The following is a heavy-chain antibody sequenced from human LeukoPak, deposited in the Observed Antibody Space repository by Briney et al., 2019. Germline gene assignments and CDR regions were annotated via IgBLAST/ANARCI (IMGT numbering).Heavy chain of an antibody. V-gene: IGHV4-34*01. J-gene: IGHJ6*03. D-gene: IGHD3-22*01. CDR1: GGSFSGYY. CDR2: INHSGST. CDR3: ARHHYDSSGYYYYYYYYYMDV. Sequence: SETLSLTCAVYGGSFSGYYWSWIRQPPGKGLEWIGEINHSGSTYYNPSLKSRVTISVDTSKNQFSLKLSSVIAADTAVYYCARHHYDSSGYYYYYYYYYMDVWGKGTTVTISS.